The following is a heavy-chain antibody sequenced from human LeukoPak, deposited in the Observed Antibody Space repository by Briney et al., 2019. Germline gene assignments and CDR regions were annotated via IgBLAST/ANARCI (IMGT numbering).Heavy chain of an antibody. CDR3: AKNGDRGAYCTGGTCYPYFYYYMDV. Sequence: GGSLRLSCAASGFTFSSSAMSWVRQAPGKGLEWVSSISSTGGTTYYADSVKGRFTISRDNSKNTLYLQMNSLRAEDTAIYYCAKNGDRGAYCTGGTCYPYFYYYMDVWGKGTTVTI. J-gene: IGHJ6*03. D-gene: IGHD2-15*01. V-gene: IGHV3-23*01. CDR1: GFTFSSSA. CDR2: ISSTGGTT.